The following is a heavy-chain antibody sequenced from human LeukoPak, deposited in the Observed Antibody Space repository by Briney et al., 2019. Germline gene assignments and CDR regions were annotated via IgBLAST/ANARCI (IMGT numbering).Heavy chain of an antibody. J-gene: IGHJ3*02. CDR3: ARRGGSADAFDI. CDR1: GGSISSGGYS. D-gene: IGHD3-10*01. V-gene: IGHV4-30-2*01. Sequence: SETLSLTCAVSGGSISSGGYSWSWIRQPPGKGLEWIGYIYHSRRTYYNPSLKSRVTISVDRSKNQFSLKLSSVTAADTAVYYCARRGGSADAFDIWGQGTMVTVSS. CDR2: IYHSRRT.